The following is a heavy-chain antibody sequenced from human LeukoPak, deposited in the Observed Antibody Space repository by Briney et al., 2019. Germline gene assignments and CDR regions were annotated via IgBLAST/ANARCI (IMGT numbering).Heavy chain of an antibody. D-gene: IGHD3-22*01. CDR2: FDPEDGEK. CDR3: ATRSYDSSGPSDY. CDR1: GYTLTELS. V-gene: IGHV1-24*01. Sequence: ASVKVSCKVSGYTLTELSMHWVRQAPGKGLEWMGGFDPEDGEKIYAQKFQSRVTMTADTSTDTAYMELSSVRSEDTAVYYCATRSYDSSGPSDYWGQGTLVTVSS. J-gene: IGHJ4*02.